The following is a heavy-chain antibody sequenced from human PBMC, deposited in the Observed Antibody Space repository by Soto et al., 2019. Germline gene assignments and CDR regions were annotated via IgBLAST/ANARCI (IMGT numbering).Heavy chain of an antibody. D-gene: IGHD3-10*01. V-gene: IGHV1-69*02. CDR3: ATSFGSGSRAFDY. Sequence: QVQLVHSGAAVKKPGSSVKVSCKASGDTFNFYTINWVRQAPGLGLEWMGRFNPILSFSNSALKFQGRVTLTADKSTSTAYMVLSSLRSEDTAIYYCATSFGSGSRAFDYWGQGALVTVSS. CDR2: FNPILSFS. CDR1: GDTFNFYT. J-gene: IGHJ4*02.